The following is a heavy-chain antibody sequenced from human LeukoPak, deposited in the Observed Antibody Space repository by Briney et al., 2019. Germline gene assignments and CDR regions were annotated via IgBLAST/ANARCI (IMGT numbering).Heavy chain of an antibody. D-gene: IGHD2-15*01. CDR1: GFTFSNAW. CDR3: TTGYCSGGSCYPDAFDI. V-gene: IGHV3-15*01. J-gene: IGHJ3*02. Sequence: GGSLRLSCAASGFTFSNAWMSWVRQAPGKGLEWVGRIKSKTDGGTTDYAAPVKGRFTISRDDSKNRLYLQMNSLKTEDTAVYYCTTGYCSGGSCYPDAFDIWGQGTMVTVSS. CDR2: IKSKTDGGTT.